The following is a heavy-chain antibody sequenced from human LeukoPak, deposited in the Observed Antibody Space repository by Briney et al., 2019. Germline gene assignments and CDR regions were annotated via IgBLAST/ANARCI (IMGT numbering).Heavy chain of an antibody. V-gene: IGHV6-1*01. CDR2: TYYRSTWYN. CDR1: GDSVSSNSVT. CDR3: ARRLTQYDCFDP. Sequence: SQTLSLTCAISGDSVSSNSVTWNWIRQSPSRGLEWLGRTYYRSTWYNDYAVSVRGRITVNPDTSKNQLSLHLNSVTPEDTAVYYCARRLTQYDCFDPWGQGILVTVSS. J-gene: IGHJ5*02. D-gene: IGHD2-2*01.